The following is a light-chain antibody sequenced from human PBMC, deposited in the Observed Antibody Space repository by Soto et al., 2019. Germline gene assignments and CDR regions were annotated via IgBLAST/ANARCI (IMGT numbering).Light chain of an antibody. J-gene: IGLJ1*01. CDR2: DVT. CDR1: SSDVGGYNY. V-gene: IGLV2-14*01. Sequence: QSALTQPASVSGSPGQSITISCTGTSSDVGGYNYVSWYQQQPGKAPKFMIYDVTNRPSGVSNRFSGSKSGNTASLTISGLQDEDEADYYCCSYTTSNTRQIVIGTGTKVTVL. CDR3: CSYTTSNTRQIV.